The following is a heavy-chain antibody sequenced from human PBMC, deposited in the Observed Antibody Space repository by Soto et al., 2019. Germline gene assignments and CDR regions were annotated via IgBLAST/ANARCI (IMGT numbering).Heavy chain of an antibody. Sequence: QVQLQESGPGLVKPSQTLSLTCTVSGGSISSGDYYWSWIRQPPGKGLECIGYIYYSGSTYYNPSLKSRVSLSVDTSKNQFSLKLSSVTAADTAVYDCDRDRVGYGLIEYWGQGTLVTVSS. CDR1: GGSISSGDYY. CDR2: IYYSGST. V-gene: IGHV4-30-4*01. J-gene: IGHJ4*02. D-gene: IGHD5-12*01. CDR3: DRDRVGYGLIEY.